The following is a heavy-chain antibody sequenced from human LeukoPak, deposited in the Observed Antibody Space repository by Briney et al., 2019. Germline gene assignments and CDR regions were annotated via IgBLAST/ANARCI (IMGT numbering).Heavy chain of an antibody. CDR3: ARDAEAHGWFDP. CDR2: ISAYNGNT. Sequence: ASVKVSCKAPGYTFTSYDVNWVRQAPGQGLEWMGWISAYNGNTNYAQKLQGRVTMTTDTSTSTAYMELRSLRSDDTAVYYCARDAEAHGWFDPWGQGTLVTVSS. CDR1: GYTFTSYD. V-gene: IGHV1-18*01. J-gene: IGHJ5*02.